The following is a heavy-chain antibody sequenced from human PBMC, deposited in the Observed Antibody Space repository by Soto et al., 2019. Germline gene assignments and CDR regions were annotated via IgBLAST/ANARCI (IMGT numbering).Heavy chain of an antibody. Sequence: QVQLQESGPGLVKPSGTLSLTCAVSGGSISSSNWWSWVRQPPGKGLEWIGEIYHSGSTNYNPSLKSRFTISVDKSKNQFSLKLSSVTAADPAVYYCASHSSSWYRFFDYWGQGPLVTVSS. D-gene: IGHD6-13*01. CDR3: ASHSSSWYRFFDY. CDR2: IYHSGST. V-gene: IGHV4-4*02. CDR1: GGSISSSNW. J-gene: IGHJ4*02.